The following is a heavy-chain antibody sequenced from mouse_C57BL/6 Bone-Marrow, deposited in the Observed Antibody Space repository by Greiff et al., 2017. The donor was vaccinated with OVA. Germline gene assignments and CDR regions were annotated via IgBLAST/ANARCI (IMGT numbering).Heavy chain of an antibody. Sequence: EVQLVESGGGLVQSGRSLRLSCATSGFTFSDFYMEWVRQAPGKGLEWIAASRNKANDYTTEYSASVKGRFIVSRDTSQSVLYLQMNALRAEDTAIYYCARDAPHYYGSSYWYFDVWGTGTTVTVSS. V-gene: IGHV7-1*01. CDR3: ARDAPHYYGSSYWYFDV. CDR2: SRNKANDYTT. J-gene: IGHJ1*03. CDR1: GFTFSDFY. D-gene: IGHD1-1*01.